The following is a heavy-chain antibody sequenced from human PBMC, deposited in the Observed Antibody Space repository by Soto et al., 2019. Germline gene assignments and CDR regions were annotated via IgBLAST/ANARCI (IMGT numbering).Heavy chain of an antibody. J-gene: IGHJ5*02. D-gene: IGHD5-18*01. CDR2: SIPIFGTA. CDR3: ARALRYSYGYGLFDP. CDR1: GGTFSSYA. V-gene: IGHV1-69*06. Sequence: QVQLVQSGAEVKKPGSSVKVSCKASGGTFSSYAISWVRQAPGQGLEWMGGSIPIFGTANYAQKFQGRVTITADKSTSTAYMELRSLRSEDTAVYYCARALRYSYGYGLFDPWGQGTLVTVSS.